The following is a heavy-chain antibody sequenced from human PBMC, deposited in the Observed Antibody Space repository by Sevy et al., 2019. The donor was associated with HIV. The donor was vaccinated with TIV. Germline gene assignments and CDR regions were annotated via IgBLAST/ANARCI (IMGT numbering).Heavy chain of an antibody. CDR3: AKGYCDGGSCPRDYYYYGMDV. D-gene: IGHD2-15*01. J-gene: IGHJ6*02. Sequence: GGSLRLSCVASGFTFSTYAMNWVRQAPGKGLEWVSSISRSGRSTYSADSVEGRFTISRDNFKNTLYLQLSSLRVDDTAVYYCAKGYCDGGSCPRDYYYYGMDVWGQGTTVAVSS. CDR1: GFTFSTYA. V-gene: IGHV3-23*01. CDR2: ISRSGRST.